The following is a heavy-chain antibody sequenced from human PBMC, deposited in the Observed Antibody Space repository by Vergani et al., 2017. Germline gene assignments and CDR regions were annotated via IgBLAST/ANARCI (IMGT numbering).Heavy chain of an antibody. D-gene: IGHD6-19*01. CDR3: ARDNPGGWTTGGYYYYGMDV. Sequence: EVQLVESGGGLVQPGGSLRLSCAASGFTFSSYEMNWVRQAPGKGLEWVSYISSSGSTIYYADSVKGRFTISRDNAKNSLYLQMNSLRAEDTAVYYCARDNPGGWTTGGYYYYGMDVWGQGTTVTVSS. CDR1: GFTFSSYE. V-gene: IGHV3-48*03. CDR2: ISSSGSTI. J-gene: IGHJ6*02.